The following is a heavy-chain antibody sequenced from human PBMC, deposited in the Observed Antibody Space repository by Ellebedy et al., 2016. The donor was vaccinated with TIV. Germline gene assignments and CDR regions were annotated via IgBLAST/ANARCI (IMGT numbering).Heavy chain of an antibody. CDR2: ISYDGSNK. CDR3: ARKGDSSGWHSLDV. D-gene: IGHD6-19*01. Sequence: GGSLRLXCAASGFTFSSYAMHWVRQAPGKGLEWVAVISYDGSNKYYADSVKGRFTISRDNSKNTLYLQMNSLRAEDTAVYYCARKGDSSGWHSLDVWGQGTTVTVSS. J-gene: IGHJ6*02. V-gene: IGHV3-30*04. CDR1: GFTFSSYA.